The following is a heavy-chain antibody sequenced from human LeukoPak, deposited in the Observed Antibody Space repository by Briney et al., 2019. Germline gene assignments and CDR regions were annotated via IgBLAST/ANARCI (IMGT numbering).Heavy chain of an antibody. D-gene: IGHD5-24*01. Sequence: ASVKVSCKASGYTFTSHGISWVRQAPGQGLEWMGWVSAYNGNTNYAQKLQGRVTMTTDTSTSTAYMELRSLRSDDTAVYYCARDGTTTTRKTVDYWGQGTLVTVSS. CDR1: GYTFTSHG. CDR2: VSAYNGNT. J-gene: IGHJ4*02. V-gene: IGHV1-18*01. CDR3: ARDGTTTTRKTVDY.